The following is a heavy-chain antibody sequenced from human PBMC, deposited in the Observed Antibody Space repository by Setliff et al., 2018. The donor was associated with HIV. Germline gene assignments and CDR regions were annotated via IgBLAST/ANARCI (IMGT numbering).Heavy chain of an antibody. D-gene: IGHD2-21*02. CDR3: ARHDGTYCGGDCYLLGYFDL. V-gene: IGHV4-59*08. CDR1: GGSISSYY. J-gene: IGHJ2*01. CDR2: IYYSGST. Sequence: SETLSLTCTVSGGSISSYYWSWIRQSPGKGLEWIGFIYYSGSTNYSPSLKSRVTISVDSSKNQFSLKLSSVTAADTAVYYCARHDGTYCGGDCYLLGYFDLWGRGTLVT.